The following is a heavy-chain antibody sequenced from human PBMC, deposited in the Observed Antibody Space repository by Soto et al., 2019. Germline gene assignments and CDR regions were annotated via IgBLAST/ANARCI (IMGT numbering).Heavy chain of an antibody. Sequence: GGSLRLSCAASGFTFSSYAMSWVRQAPGKGLEWVSSISSSSSRTYYADSVKGRFTISRDNAKNSLYLQMNSLRAEDTAVYYCARDRRKRGGYDYPDAFDIWGQGTMVTVSS. CDR1: GFTFSSYA. J-gene: IGHJ3*02. CDR3: ARDRRKRGGYDYPDAFDI. D-gene: IGHD5-12*01. CDR2: ISSSSSRT. V-gene: IGHV3-21*01.